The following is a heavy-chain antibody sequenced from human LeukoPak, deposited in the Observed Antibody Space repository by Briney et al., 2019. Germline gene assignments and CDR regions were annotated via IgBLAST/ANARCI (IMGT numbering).Heavy chain of an antibody. CDR2: IYYSGST. D-gene: IGHD3-16*01. Sequence: PSETLSLTCTGSGASISSYYWSWIRQPPGKGLEWIGYIYYSGSTNYNPSLKSRGTISVDTSKNQFSLKLSSVTAADTAVYYCARETSQKGAHYMDVWGKGTTVTISS. V-gene: IGHV4-59*01. CDR1: GASISSYY. J-gene: IGHJ6*03. CDR3: ARETSQKGAHYMDV.